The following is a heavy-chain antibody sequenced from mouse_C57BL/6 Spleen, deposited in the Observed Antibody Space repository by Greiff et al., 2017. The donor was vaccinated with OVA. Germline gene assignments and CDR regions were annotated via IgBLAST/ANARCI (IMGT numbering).Heavy chain of an antibody. CDR2: IYPGDGDT. J-gene: IGHJ4*01. CDR3: ASPYDYGAGAMDY. D-gene: IGHD2-4*01. V-gene: IGHV1-82*01. Sequence: QVQLQQSGPELVKPGASVKISCKASGYAFSSSWMNWVKQRPGKGLEWIGRIYPGDGDTNYNGKFKGKATLTADKSSSTAYMQLSSLSSEDSAVYFCASPYDYGAGAMDYWGKGTSVTVYS. CDR1: GYAFSSSW.